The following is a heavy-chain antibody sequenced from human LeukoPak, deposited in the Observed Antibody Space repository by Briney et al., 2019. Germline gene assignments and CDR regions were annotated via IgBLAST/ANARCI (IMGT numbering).Heavy chain of an antibody. CDR3: AREIDSSSWYRFDWFDP. D-gene: IGHD6-13*01. V-gene: IGHV3-30-3*01. J-gene: IGHJ5*02. CDR1: GFTFSSYA. CDR2: ISYDGSNK. Sequence: PGGSLRLYCAASGFTFSSYAMHWVGQAPGKGLEWVAVISYDGSNKYYADSVKGRFTISTDNSKNTLYLQMNSLRAEDTAVYYCAREIDSSSWYRFDWFDPWGQGTLVTVSS.